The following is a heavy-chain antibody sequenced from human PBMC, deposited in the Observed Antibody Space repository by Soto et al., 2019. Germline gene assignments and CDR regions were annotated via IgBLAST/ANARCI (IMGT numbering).Heavy chain of an antibody. CDR2: IYPGDSDT. Sequence: PGESLKISCKGPGYSFTSYWIGWVRQMPGKXLEWMGIIYPGDSDTRYSPSFQGQVTISADKSISTAYLQWSSLKASDTAMYYCARSYRPHYSNYVVYYYYGMDVWGQGTTVTVSS. D-gene: IGHD4-4*01. CDR1: GYSFTSYW. CDR3: ARSYRPHYSNYVVYYYYGMDV. V-gene: IGHV5-51*01. J-gene: IGHJ6*02.